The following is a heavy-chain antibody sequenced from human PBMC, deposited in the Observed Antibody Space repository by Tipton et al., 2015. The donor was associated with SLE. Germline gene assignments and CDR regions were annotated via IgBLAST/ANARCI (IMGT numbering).Heavy chain of an antibody. CDR3: ATTAAASWFDP. CDR2: IIASGAST. CDR1: GFTFRSYA. J-gene: IGHJ5*02. V-gene: IGHV3-23*01. D-gene: IGHD6-13*01. Sequence: SLILSCAASGFTFRSYAMSWVRQAPGKGLEWVSGIIASGASTYYADSVKGRFTISRDNLKSTLYLEMNSLRVEDTAVYYCATTAAASWFDPWGQGTLVTVSS.